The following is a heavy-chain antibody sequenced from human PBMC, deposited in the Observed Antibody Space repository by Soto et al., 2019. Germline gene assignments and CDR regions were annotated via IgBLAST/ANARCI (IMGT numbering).Heavy chain of an antibody. CDR3: AVSLYGVVLHYYYRMDV. J-gene: IGHJ6*02. V-gene: IGHV1-69*13. CDR1: GGSFSSFA. Sequence: GASVKVSCKASGGSFSSFAFSWVRQPPGQGLDWMGGIIPMFGSANYAQGFLGSFTFTADDSTSTAYMEISGLTFEDTAFYYCAVSLYGVVLHYYYRMDVWGPGTSVTVSS. D-gene: IGHD3-3*01. CDR2: IIPMFGSA.